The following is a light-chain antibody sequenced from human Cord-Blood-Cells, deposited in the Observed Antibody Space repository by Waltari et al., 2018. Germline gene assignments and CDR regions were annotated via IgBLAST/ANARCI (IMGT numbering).Light chain of an antibody. Sequence: DIQMTESPSSVSASVGDRVTITCRASQGLSSWLAWYQQKPGKALKLLIYAASSLQSGVPSSFSGSASGTDFTLAISSLRPEDSPTHYRQQANSVPLTFGGGTKEEI. V-gene: IGKV1-12*01. J-gene: IGKJ4*01. CDR2: AAS. CDR3: QQANSVPLT. CDR1: QGLSSW.